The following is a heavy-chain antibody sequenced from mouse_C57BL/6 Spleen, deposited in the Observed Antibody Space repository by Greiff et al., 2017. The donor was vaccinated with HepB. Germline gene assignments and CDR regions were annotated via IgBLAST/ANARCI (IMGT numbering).Heavy chain of an antibody. J-gene: IGHJ4*01. CDR2: INPSTGGT. CDR1: GYSFTGYY. V-gene: IGHV1-43*01. Sequence: VQLKESGPELVKPGASVKISCKASGYSFTGYYMHWVKQSSEKSLEWIGEINPSTGGTSYNQKFKGKATLTVDKSSSTAYMQLKSLTSEDSAVYYCARWYYGSRNYYAMDYWGQGTSVTVSS. CDR3: ARWYYGSRNYYAMDY. D-gene: IGHD1-1*01.